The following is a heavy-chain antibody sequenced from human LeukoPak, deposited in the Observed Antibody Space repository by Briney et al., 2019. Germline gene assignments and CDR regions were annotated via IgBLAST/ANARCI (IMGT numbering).Heavy chain of an antibody. CDR3: AGSQNWFDP. CDR2: IYYSGST. V-gene: IGHV4-39*01. J-gene: IGHJ5*02. CDR1: GGSISSSSYY. Sequence: PSETLSLTCTVSGGSISSSSYYWGWIRQPPGKGLEWIGSIYYSGSTYYNPSLKSRVTISVDTSKNQFSLKLSSVTAADTAVYYCAGSQNWFDPWGQGTLVTVSS.